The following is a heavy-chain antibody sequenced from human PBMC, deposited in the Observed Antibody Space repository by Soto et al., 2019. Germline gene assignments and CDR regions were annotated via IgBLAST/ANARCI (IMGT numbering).Heavy chain of an antibody. CDR1: GGSISSSSYY. J-gene: IGHJ4*02. CDR3: ARKDALGTNTID. D-gene: IGHD3-9*01. CDR2: IYYSGST. V-gene: IGHV4-39*01. Sequence: SETLSLTCTVSGGSISSSSYYWGWIRQPPGKGLEWIGSIYYSGSTYYNPSLKSRVTISVDTSKNQFSLKLSSVTAADTAVYYCARKDALGTNTIDWGQGTLVTVSS.